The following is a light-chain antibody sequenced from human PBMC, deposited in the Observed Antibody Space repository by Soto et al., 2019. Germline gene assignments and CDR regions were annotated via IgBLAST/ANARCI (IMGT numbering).Light chain of an antibody. Sequence: EIVLTQSPATLSLSPGERATLSCRSSQSVSSYSAWYQQKPGQAPRLLIYGASNRATGIPARFSGSGSGTDFTLTISSLEPEDFAVYYCQQYGSLLRAFGQGTKVEIK. CDR1: QSVSSY. V-gene: IGKV3-11*01. J-gene: IGKJ1*01. CDR3: QQYGSLLRA. CDR2: GAS.